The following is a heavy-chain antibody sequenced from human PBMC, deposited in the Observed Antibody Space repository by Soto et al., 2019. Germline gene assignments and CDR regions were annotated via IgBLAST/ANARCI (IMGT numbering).Heavy chain of an antibody. CDR1: ELTFRGCA. Sequence: GGSLRVSCAAAELTFRGCAMGWVRQDPGKGLEWVSDIIDSGASTYYADSVKGRFTISRDNSKSTLYLQMNSLRAEDTALYYCAKGRSYYYYYGVDVGGQGTTVTVSS. J-gene: IGHJ6*02. V-gene: IGHV3-23*01. CDR3: AKGRSYYYYYGVDV. CDR2: IIDSGAST.